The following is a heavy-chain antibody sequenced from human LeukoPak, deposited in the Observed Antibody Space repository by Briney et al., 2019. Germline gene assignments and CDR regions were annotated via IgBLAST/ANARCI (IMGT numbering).Heavy chain of an antibody. CDR2: IYYSGST. J-gene: IGHJ4*02. Sequence: SETLSLTCTVSGGSISSYYWSWIRQPPGKGLEWIGYIYYSGSTNYNPSLKSLVTISVDTSKNQFSLKLGSVTAADTAVYYCARDPGEGIGGWYPFDYWGQGTLVTVSS. V-gene: IGHV4-59*01. D-gene: IGHD6-19*01. CDR1: GGSISSYY. CDR3: ARDPGEGIGGWYPFDY.